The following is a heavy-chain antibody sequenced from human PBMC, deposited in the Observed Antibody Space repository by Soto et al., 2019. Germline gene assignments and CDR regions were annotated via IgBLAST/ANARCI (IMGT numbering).Heavy chain of an antibody. CDR3: AKMERDSSSWYHY. V-gene: IGHV3-23*01. CDR1: GFTFSSYS. Sequence: GGSLRLSCAASGFTFSSYSMNWVRQAPGKGLEWVSAISGSSGSTYYADSVKGRFTISRDNSKNTLYLQMNSLRAEDTAVYYCAKMERDSSSWYHYWGQGTLVTVSS. D-gene: IGHD6-13*01. CDR2: ISGSSGST. J-gene: IGHJ4*02.